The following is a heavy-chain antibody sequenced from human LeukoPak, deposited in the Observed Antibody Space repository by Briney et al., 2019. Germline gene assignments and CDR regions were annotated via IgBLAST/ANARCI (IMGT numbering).Heavy chain of an antibody. Sequence: SETLSLTCAVYGGSFSGYYWSWIRQPPGKGLEWIGSIYYSGSTYYNPSLKSRVTISVDTSKNQFSLKLSSVTAADTAVYYCARLAPDIVVVPAAHFDYWGQGTLVTVSS. CDR3: ARLAPDIVVVPAAHFDY. V-gene: IGHV4-59*05. D-gene: IGHD2-2*01. J-gene: IGHJ4*02. CDR1: GGSFSGYY. CDR2: IYYSGST.